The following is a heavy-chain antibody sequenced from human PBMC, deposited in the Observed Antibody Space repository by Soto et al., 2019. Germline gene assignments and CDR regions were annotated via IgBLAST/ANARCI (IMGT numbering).Heavy chain of an antibody. CDR2: ISSSSSTI. Sequence: GSLRLSCAASGFTFSSYSMNWVRQAPGKGLEWVSYISSSSSTIYYADSVKGRFTISRDNAKNSLYLQMNSLRAEDTAVYYCAREGQALDYYYYYYMDVWGKGTTVTVSS. V-gene: IGHV3-48*01. CDR3: AREGQALDYYYYYYMDV. CDR1: GFTFSSYS. J-gene: IGHJ6*03.